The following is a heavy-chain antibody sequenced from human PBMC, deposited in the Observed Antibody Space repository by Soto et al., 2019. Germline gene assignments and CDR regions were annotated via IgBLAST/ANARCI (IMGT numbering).Heavy chain of an antibody. Sequence: SLRLSCAASGFTFSNYGMHWVRQAPGKGLEWVAVISYDGSNKYHADSVKGRFTISRDNSKNTLYPQMNSLRAEDTAVYYCAKVGFSGSSTYYYYYGMDVWGQGTTVTVSS. D-gene: IGHD1-26*01. CDR2: ISYDGSNK. V-gene: IGHV3-30*18. CDR1: GFTFSNYG. CDR3: AKVGFSGSSTYYYYYGMDV. J-gene: IGHJ6*02.